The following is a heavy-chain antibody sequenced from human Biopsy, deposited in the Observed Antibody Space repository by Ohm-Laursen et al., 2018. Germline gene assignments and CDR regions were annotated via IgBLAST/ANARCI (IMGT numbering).Heavy chain of an antibody. CDR2: NIPILGTG. D-gene: IGHD3-9*01. V-gene: IGHV1-69*13. CDR1: GGTFSNYG. J-gene: IGHJ1*01. CDR3: ATKLTGYFHH. Sequence: VKISCKVPGGTFSNYGVNWVRQAPGQGLEWLGGNIPILGTGNYAQKFQDRVTVAADTSTSTATMELRSLRSDDTAVYYCATKLTGYFHHWGQGTLVIASS.